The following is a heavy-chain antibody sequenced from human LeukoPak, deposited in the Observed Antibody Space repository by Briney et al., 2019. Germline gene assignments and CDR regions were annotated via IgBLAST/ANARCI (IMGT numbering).Heavy chain of an antibody. Sequence: GESLQISCKGSGYSFTSYWISWVRQMPGKGLEWMGRIDPSDSYTNYSPSFQGHVTISADNSISTAYLQWSSLKASDTAMYYCAVYDSSGYPFDYWGQGTLVTVSS. D-gene: IGHD3-22*01. CDR1: GYSFTSYW. CDR3: AVYDSSGYPFDY. CDR2: IDPSDSYT. J-gene: IGHJ4*02. V-gene: IGHV5-10-1*01.